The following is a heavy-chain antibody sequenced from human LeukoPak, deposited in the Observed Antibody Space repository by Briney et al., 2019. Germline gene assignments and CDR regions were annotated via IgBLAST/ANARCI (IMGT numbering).Heavy chain of an antibody. V-gene: IGHV4-30-2*01. CDR3: ASGYYGSGSYNWFDP. CDR2: IYHSGST. CDR1: GGSISSGGYS. D-gene: IGHD3-10*01. Sequence: SETLSLTCAVSGGSISSGGYSWSWIRQPPGKGLEWIGYIYHSGSTYYNPSLKSRVTISVDRSKNQFSLKLSSVTAADTAVYYCASGYYGSGSYNWFDPWGQGTLVTVSS. J-gene: IGHJ5*02.